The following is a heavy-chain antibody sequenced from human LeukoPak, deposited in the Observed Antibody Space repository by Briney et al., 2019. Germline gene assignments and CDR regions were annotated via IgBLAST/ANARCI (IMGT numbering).Heavy chain of an antibody. V-gene: IGHV3-53*04. CDR3: ATLGSIVRGRTGTASSL. D-gene: IGHD2-21*02. Sequence: GGSLRLSCAASGFTVTSNYISWVRQAPGKGLEWVSVIYSGGNTYYGDSVKGRFTISRHNSKNTLYLQMNSLRADDTAVYYCATLGSIVRGRTGTASSLWGQGTLVTVSS. CDR1: GFTVTSNY. CDR2: IYSGGNT. J-gene: IGHJ4*02.